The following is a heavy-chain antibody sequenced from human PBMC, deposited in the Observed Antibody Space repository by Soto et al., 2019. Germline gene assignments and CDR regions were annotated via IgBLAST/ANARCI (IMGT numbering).Heavy chain of an antibody. CDR2: MYHGGTT. J-gene: IGHJ4*02. D-gene: IGHD2-15*01. V-gene: IGHV4-38-2*01. CDR3: ARVHVMVVAGSTFDY. CDR1: GYSVSSDSY. Sequence: SETLSLTCLVSGYSVSSDSYWAWIRQSPGKGLEWIVSMYHGGTTFYNPSLKSRVTMSMDTSKNQFSLKLRSVTAADTAVYYCARVHVMVVAGSTFDYWGQGIPVTAPQ.